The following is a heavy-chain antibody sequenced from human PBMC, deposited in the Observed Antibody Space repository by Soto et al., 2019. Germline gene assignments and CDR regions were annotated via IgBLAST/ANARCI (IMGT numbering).Heavy chain of an antibody. CDR2: ISGSGGST. Sequence: EVQLLESGGGLVQPGGSLRLSCAASGFTFSSYAMSWVRQAPGKGLEWVSAISGSGGSTYYADSVKGRFTISRDNSKNTLYLQMNSLRAEYTAVYYCAKEQSLTYFWSGTYYFDYWGQGTLVTVSS. D-gene: IGHD3-3*01. J-gene: IGHJ4*02. V-gene: IGHV3-23*01. CDR1: GFTFSSYA. CDR3: AKEQSLTYFWSGTYYFDY.